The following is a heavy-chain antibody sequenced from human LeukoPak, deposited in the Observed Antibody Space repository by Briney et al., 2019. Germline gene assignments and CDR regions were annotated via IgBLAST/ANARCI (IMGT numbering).Heavy chain of an antibody. V-gene: IGHV4-59*12. CDR1: GGSISSYS. CDR2: IYYSGST. J-gene: IGHJ2*01. CDR3: ARSEMSGYFDWYFDL. D-gene: IGHD3-9*01. Sequence: PSETLSLTCIVSGGSISSYSWNWIRQPPGKGLEWIGYIYYSGSTNYNPSLKSRVTISVDTSKNQFSLKLSSVTAADTAVYYCARSEMSGYFDWYFDLWGRGTLVTVSS.